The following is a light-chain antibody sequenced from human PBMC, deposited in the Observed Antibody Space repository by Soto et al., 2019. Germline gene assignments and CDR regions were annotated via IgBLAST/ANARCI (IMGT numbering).Light chain of an antibody. Sequence: QSVLTQPPSASGTPGQRVTISCSGSSSNVGGNTVNWYQHLPGTAPKLVIYSNNQRPSGVPDRFSGSRSGTSASLAISGLQSEDEADYYCAAWDDSLNGYVFGTGTKVTV. CDR1: SSNVGGNT. CDR3: AAWDDSLNGYV. J-gene: IGLJ1*01. V-gene: IGLV1-44*01. CDR2: SNN.